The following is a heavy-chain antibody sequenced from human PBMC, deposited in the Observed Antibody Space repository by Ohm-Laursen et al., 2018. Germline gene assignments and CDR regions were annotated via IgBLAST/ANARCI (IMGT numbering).Heavy chain of an antibody. Sequence: SVKGRFTISRDNSKNSLYLQMNSLRAEDTAVYYCTRDQGWVDYWGQGTLVTVSS. V-gene: IGHV3-30*07. CDR3: TRDQGWVDY. D-gene: IGHD6-19*01. J-gene: IGHJ4*02.